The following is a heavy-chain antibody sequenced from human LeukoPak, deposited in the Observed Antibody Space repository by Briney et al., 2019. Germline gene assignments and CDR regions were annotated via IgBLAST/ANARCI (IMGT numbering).Heavy chain of an antibody. Sequence: GGSLRLSCAASGFTFSSYWMSWVRQAPGKGLEWVANIKQDGSEKYYVDSVKGRFTISRDNAKNSLYLQMNSLRPEDTAVYYCAKDRKQWHSPLDYWGQGTLVTVSS. D-gene: IGHD6-19*01. CDR3: AKDRKQWHSPLDY. V-gene: IGHV3-7*01. J-gene: IGHJ4*02. CDR1: GFTFSSYW. CDR2: IKQDGSEK.